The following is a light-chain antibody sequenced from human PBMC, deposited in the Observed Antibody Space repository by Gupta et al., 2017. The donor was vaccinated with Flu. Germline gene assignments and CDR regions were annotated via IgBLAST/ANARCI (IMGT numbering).Light chain of an antibody. CDR2: WAS. Sequence: DIVIIQSPDSRAVSLGERATINCKTSQNIVYSSYNKSYFSWYQQIPGQPPSLLFYWASTRESGVPERFRGDGSETDFSLTISMLQAEDVAVYYCQQYYTHPLTFGQGTRVDIK. CDR1: QNIVYSSYNKSY. J-gene: IGKJ1*01. V-gene: IGKV4-1*01. CDR3: QQYYTHPLT.